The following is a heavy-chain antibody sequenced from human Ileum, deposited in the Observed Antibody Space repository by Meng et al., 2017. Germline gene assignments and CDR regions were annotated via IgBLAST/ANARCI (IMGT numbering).Heavy chain of an antibody. CDR3: ARQGGSSYYYGRDV. D-gene: IGHD5-12*01. CDR2: ISSSGSTI. Sequence: GESLKISCAASGFTFSSYEMNWVRQAPGKGLEWVSYISSSGSTIYYADSVKGRFTISRDNAKNSLFLQMNSLRAEDTAVYYCARQGGSSYYYGRDVWGPGTTVTVAS. CDR1: GFTFSSYE. V-gene: IGHV3-48*03. J-gene: IGHJ6*02.